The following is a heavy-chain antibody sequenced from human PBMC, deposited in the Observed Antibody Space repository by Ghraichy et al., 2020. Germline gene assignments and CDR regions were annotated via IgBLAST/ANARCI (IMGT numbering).Heavy chain of an antibody. V-gene: IGHV4-30-4*01. CDR2: IYYSGST. J-gene: IGHJ4*02. D-gene: IGHD5-24*01. Sequence: SETLSLTCTVSGGSISSGDYYWSWIRQPPGKGLEWIGYIYYSGSTYYNPSLKSRVTISVDTSKNQFSLKLSSVTAADTAVYYCAGVRRDGYINWRYYFDYWGQGTLVTVSS. CDR3: AGVRRDGYINWRYYFDY. CDR1: GGSISSGDYY.